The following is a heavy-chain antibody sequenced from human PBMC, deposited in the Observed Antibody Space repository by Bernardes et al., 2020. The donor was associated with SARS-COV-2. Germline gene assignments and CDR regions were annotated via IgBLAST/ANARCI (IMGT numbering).Heavy chain of an antibody. CDR3: ARDGPWGIPWAFDT. CDR2: ISSSSFTI. V-gene: IGHV3-48*03. J-gene: IGHJ3*02. D-gene: IGHD3-16*01. CDR1: GFTFRTYE. Sequence: GGSLRRSCAASGFTFRTYEMNWVRQAPGKGLEWVSYISSSSFTISYADSVKGRFTVSRDNANNSLFLQMNSLRADDTAVYYCARDGPWGIPWAFDTWGQGTMVTVSS.